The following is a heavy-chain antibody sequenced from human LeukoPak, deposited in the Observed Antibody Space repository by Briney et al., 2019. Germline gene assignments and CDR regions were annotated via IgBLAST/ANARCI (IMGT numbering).Heavy chain of an antibody. Sequence: GGSLRLSCAASGCTFSSYWMSWVRQAPGKGLEWVANIKQDGSEKYYVDSVKGRFTISRDNAKNSLYLQMNSLRVEDTALYYCAKDRGGSSELGDAFDVWGQGTMVRVSS. CDR2: IKQDGSEK. V-gene: IGHV3-7*03. D-gene: IGHD1-26*01. CDR3: AKDRGGSSELGDAFDV. J-gene: IGHJ3*01. CDR1: GCTFSSYW.